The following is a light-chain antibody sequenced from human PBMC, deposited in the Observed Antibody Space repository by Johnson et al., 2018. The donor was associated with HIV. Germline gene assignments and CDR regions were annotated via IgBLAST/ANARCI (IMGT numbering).Light chain of an antibody. J-gene: IGLJ1*01. CDR2: EDY. CDR3: GIWDASLSPLYV. Sequence: QSALTQPPSVSAAPGQKVTISCSGSSSNIENYFVSWYQQLPGAAPRLLIYEDYKRPSGIPDRFSGSTSGATATLGIPGLQTGDEADYYCGIWDASLSPLYVFGSGTTITVL. V-gene: IGLV1-51*02. CDR1: SSNIENYF.